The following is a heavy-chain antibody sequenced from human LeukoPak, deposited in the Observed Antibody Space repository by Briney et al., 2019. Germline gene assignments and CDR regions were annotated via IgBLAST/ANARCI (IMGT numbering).Heavy chain of an antibody. V-gene: IGHV3-30*04. Sequence: SGRSLRLSCAASGFTFNSYSMHWVRQAPGKGLEWVAVISSDASITYYADSVKGRFTISRDNSKNTLYLQMNSLRAEDTAVYYCAKDLTIVVVPAASAFDIWGQGTMVTVSS. J-gene: IGHJ3*02. CDR1: GFTFNSYS. D-gene: IGHD2-2*01. CDR2: ISSDASIT. CDR3: AKDLTIVVVPAASAFDI.